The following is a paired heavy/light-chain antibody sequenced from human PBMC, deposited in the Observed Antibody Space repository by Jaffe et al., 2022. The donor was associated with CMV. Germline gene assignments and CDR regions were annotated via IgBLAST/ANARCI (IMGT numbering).Light chain of an antibody. CDR3: NSRDSSGVGV. J-gene: IGLJ2*01. CDR1: SLRSYY. CDR2: GKN. Sequence: SSELTQDPAVSVALGQTVRITCQGDSLRSYYASWYQQKPGQAPVLVIYGKNNRPSGIPDRFSGSSSGNTASLTITGAQAEDEADYYCNSRDSSGVGVFGGGTKLTVL. V-gene: IGLV3-19*01.
Heavy chain of an antibody. CDR2: INHSGST. J-gene: IGHJ5*02. Sequence: QVQLQQWGAGLLKPSETLSLTCAVYGGSFSGYYWSWIRQPPGKGLEWIGEINHSGSTNYNPSLKSRVTISVDTSKNQFSLKLSSVTAADTAVYYCARGRIKPYCSGGSCRGAFWFDPWGQGTLVTVSS. CDR3: ARGRIKPYCSGGSCRGAFWFDP. CDR1: GGSFSGYY. V-gene: IGHV4-34*01. D-gene: IGHD2-15*01.